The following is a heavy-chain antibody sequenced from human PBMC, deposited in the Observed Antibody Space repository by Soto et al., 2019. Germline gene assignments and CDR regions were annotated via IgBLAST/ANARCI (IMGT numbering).Heavy chain of an antibody. CDR3: ARFLYDSSGYSELDF. V-gene: IGHV3-23*01. CDR1: GFTFRSYA. Sequence: PGGSLRLSCAASGFTFRSYAMTWVRQAPGKGLECVSGLSGSGGRTYYAVSVKGRFTISRDNSKNTLFLQMNSLRAEDTAIYYCARFLYDSSGYSELDFWGQGTLVTVSS. CDR2: LSGSGGRT. J-gene: IGHJ4*02. D-gene: IGHD3-22*01.